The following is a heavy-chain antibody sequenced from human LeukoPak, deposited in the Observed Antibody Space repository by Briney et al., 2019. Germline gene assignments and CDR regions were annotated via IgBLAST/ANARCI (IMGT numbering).Heavy chain of an antibody. D-gene: IGHD2-2*01. J-gene: IGHJ4*02. V-gene: IGHV3-7*01. CDR1: GLTFSRYW. CDR2: IKQDGSEK. Sequence: GGSLRLSCAASGLTFSRYWMTWFRQAPGKGLEWVANIKQDGSEKYYVDSVKGRFTISRDNGQNSLYLQMNSLRAEDTAVYYCARREPQGCSGTSCFAGPVGHWGQGTLVTVSS. CDR3: ARREPQGCSGTSCFAGPVGH.